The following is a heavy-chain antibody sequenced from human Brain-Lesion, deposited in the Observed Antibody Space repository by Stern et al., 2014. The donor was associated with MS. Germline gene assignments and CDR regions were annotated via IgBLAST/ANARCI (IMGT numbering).Heavy chain of an antibody. V-gene: IGHV4-61*02. CDR3: ARGRVVPGFQYYATDV. CDR1: GGSISSGGYY. Sequence: VQLVESGPGLVKPSQTLSLSCTVSGGSISSGGYYWSWIRQPAGKGLEWIGRIFNSGSTSYNPSLKSRVTISIDTSKNPFSLRVNSMTAADTAVYYCARGRVVPGFQYYATDVWGQGTTVIVSS. CDR2: IFNSGST. J-gene: IGHJ6*02. D-gene: IGHD2-2*01.